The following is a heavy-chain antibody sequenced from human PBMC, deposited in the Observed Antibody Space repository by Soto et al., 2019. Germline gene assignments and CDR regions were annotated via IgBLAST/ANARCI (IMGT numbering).Heavy chain of an antibody. CDR1: GFTFSSYG. CDR2: ISYDGSKK. V-gene: IGHV3-30*18. CDR3: ANGLGELPPFHI. J-gene: IGHJ3*02. D-gene: IGHD1-26*01. Sequence: PGGSLRLSCAASGFTFSSYGMHWVRQAPGKGLEWVTAISYDGSKKYNAKSEKGQFTISRESSKKKLKLQMDSLRAEDTAVYYCANGLGELPPFHIWGQGTMVTVSS.